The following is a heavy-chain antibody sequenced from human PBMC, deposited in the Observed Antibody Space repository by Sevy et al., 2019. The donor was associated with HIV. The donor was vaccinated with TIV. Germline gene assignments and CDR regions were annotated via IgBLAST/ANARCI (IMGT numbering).Heavy chain of an antibody. Sequence: GGSLRLSCAASGFTFSDYYMSWIRQAPGKGLEWVSYISSSGSTIYYADSVKGRFTITRDNAKNSLYLQMNSLRAEDTAVYYCARFRGYQLLYGGWFDPWGQGTLVTVSS. D-gene: IGHD2-2*02. CDR1: GFTFSDYY. CDR2: ISSSGSTI. CDR3: ARFRGYQLLYGGWFDP. V-gene: IGHV3-11*01. J-gene: IGHJ5*02.